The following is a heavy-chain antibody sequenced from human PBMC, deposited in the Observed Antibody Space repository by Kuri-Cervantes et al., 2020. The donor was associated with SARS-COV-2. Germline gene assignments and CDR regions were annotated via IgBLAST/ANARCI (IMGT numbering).Heavy chain of an antibody. J-gene: IGHJ6*02. CDR1: GFIFSNNW. V-gene: IGHV3-23*01. CDR3: AKGDDTMVRRLGLLGKYYYYGMDV. Sequence: GESLKISCAASGFIFSNNWMHWIRQAPGKGLEWVSAISGSGGSTYYADSVKGRFTISRDNSKNTLYLQMNSMRAEDTAVYYCAKGDDTMVRRLGLLGKYYYYGMDVWGQGTMVTVSS. D-gene: IGHD3-10*01. CDR2: ISGSGGST.